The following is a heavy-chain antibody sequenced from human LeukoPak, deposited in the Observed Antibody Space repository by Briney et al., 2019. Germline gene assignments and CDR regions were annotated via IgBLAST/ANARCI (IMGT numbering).Heavy chain of an antibody. J-gene: IGHJ6*03. CDR1: GYTFTSYG. CDR2: ISAYNGNT. V-gene: IGHV1-18*01. D-gene: IGHD2-15*01. CDR3: ARNMVVGAKDEGYYYYMDV. Sequence: ASVKVSCKASGYTFTSYGISWVRQAPGQGLEWMGWISAYNGNTNYAQKLQGRVTMTTDTSTSTAYMELRSLRSDDTAVYYCARNMVVGAKDEGYYYYMDVWGKGTTVSVSS.